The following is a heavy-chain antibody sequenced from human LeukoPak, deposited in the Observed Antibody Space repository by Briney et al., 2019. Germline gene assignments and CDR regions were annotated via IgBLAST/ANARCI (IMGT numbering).Heavy chain of an antibody. D-gene: IGHD6-13*01. J-gene: IGHJ1*01. Sequence: ASVKVSCKASGYTFTGYYMHWVRQAPGQGLEWMGWINPNSGGTDFAQKFQGRVTMTRDTSISTAYMELSSLRSDDTAVYYCAKDIAAAGTFHHWGQGTLVTVSS. CDR3: AKDIAAAGTFHH. CDR1: GYTFTGYY. V-gene: IGHV1-2*02. CDR2: INPNSGGT.